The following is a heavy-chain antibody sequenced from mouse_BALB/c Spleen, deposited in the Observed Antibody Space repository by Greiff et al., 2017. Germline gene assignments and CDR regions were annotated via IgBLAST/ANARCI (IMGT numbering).Heavy chain of an antibody. CDR3: ARREDDGYYFFAY. Sequence: VQVVESGAELMKPGASVKISCKATGYTFSSYWIEWVKQRPGHGLEWIGEILPGSGSTNYNEKFKGKATFTADTSSNTAYMQLSSLTSEDSAVYYCARREDDGYYFFAYWGQGTLVTVSA. V-gene: IGHV1-9*01. CDR1: GYTFSSYW. D-gene: IGHD2-3*01. CDR2: ILPGSGST. J-gene: IGHJ3*01.